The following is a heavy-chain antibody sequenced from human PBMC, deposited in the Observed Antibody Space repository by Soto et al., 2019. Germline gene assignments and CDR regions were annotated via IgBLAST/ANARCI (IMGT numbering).Heavy chain of an antibody. J-gene: IGHJ4*02. CDR1: GYTLTELS. D-gene: IGHD2-15*01. CDR2: MNPNSGNT. Sequence: ASVKVSCKVSGYTLTELSMHWVRQAPGQGLEWMGWMNPNSGNTGYAQKFQGRVTMTRNTSISTAYMELSSLRSEDTAVYYCARGLYCSGGSCYYSYWGQGTLVTVSS. V-gene: IGHV1-8*01. CDR3: ARGLYCSGGSCYYSY.